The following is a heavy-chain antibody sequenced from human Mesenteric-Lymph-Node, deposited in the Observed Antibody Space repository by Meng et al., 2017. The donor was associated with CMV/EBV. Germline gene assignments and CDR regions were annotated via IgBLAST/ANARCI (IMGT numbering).Heavy chain of an antibody. D-gene: IGHD2-2*01. J-gene: IGHJ4*02. CDR1: GYTFTDYY. CDR3: ARGWGCSSTSCYPVVY. CDR2: INPTSGGT. Sequence: ASVKVSCKASGYTFTDYYTHWVRQAPGQGLEWMGWINPTSGGTNYAQKFQDRVTMTRDTSISTAYMELSRLRSDDTAVYYCARGWGCSSTSCYPVVYWGQGTLVTVSS. V-gene: IGHV1-2*02.